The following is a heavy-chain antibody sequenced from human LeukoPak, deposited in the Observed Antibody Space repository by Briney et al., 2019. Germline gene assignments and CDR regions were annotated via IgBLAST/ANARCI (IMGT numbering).Heavy chain of an antibody. CDR1: GFTFSSHA. J-gene: IGHJ3*01. Sequence: QPGGSLRLSCAATGFTFSSHAMGWIRQAPGKGLEWLSTISETADHTYYAESVKGRFTISRDNSKNTLSLQMNSLRVEDTAIYYCAKDIQLSTWGLGTMVTVSS. D-gene: IGHD5-24*01. CDR3: AKDIQLST. CDR2: ISETADHT. V-gene: IGHV3-23*01.